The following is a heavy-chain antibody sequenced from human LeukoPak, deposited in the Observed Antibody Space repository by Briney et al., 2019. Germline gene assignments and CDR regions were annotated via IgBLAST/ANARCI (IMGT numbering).Heavy chain of an antibody. CDR3: AKPISATTIVVVPAAMSSDV. Sequence: PGGSLRLSCAASGFTFSSYSMNWVRQAPGKGLEWVSSISSSSSYIYYADSVKGRLTISRDNAKNSLYLQMNSLRAEDTAVYYCAKPISATTIVVVPAAMSSDVWGQGTTVTVSS. V-gene: IGHV3-21*04. CDR2: ISSSSSYI. J-gene: IGHJ6*02. D-gene: IGHD2-2*01. CDR1: GFTFSSYS.